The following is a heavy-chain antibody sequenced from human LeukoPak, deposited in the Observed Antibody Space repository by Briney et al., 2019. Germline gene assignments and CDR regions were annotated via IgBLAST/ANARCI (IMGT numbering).Heavy chain of an antibody. V-gene: IGHV3-23*01. CDR3: AKDQAPYYYDSSLDYFDY. CDR1: GFTFSSYA. J-gene: IGHJ4*02. CDR2: IRGSGGNT. D-gene: IGHD3-22*01. Sequence: GGSLRLSCAASGFTFSSYAMSWVRRAPGKGLEWVSAIRGSGGNTYYADSVKGRFTVSRDNSKNTLYLQMNSLRAEDTAVYYCAKDQAPYYYDSSLDYFDYWGQGTLVTVSS.